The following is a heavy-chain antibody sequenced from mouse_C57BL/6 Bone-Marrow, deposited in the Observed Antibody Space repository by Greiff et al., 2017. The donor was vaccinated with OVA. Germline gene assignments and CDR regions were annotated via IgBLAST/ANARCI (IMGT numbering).Heavy chain of an antibody. CDR1: GYTFTTYP. J-gene: IGHJ1*03. Sequence: VQLLASGAELVKPGASVQMSCTASGYTFTTYPIAWMKQNPGKSLEWIGNFHPYNDDTKYNEKFKGKATLTVEKSSSTVYLELSRLTSDDSAVYYCARGYYGSSSWYFDVWGTGTTVTVSS. CDR3: ARGYYGSSSWYFDV. CDR2: FHPYNDDT. V-gene: IGHV1-47*01. D-gene: IGHD1-1*01.